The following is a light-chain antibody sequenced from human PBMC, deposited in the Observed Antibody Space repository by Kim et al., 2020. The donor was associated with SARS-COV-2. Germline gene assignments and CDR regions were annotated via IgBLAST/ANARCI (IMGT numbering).Light chain of an antibody. Sequence: APGKAAIMTCGGNNIGTKTVHWYQQRPGQAPVVVMTYDTDRPTGIPERFSASNSGNTATLTISRVEVGDEADYYCQVWDSDNDHQVFGTGTKVTVL. CDR1: NIGTKT. J-gene: IGLJ1*01. CDR3: QVWDSDNDHQV. CDR2: YDT. V-gene: IGLV3-21*04.